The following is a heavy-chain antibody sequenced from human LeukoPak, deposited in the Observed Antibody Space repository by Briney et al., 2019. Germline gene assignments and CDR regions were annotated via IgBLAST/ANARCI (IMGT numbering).Heavy chain of an antibody. CDR1: GYTFTSYG. J-gene: IGHJ5*02. CDR2: LSAYNGNT. CDR3: AREGDGDYGDYNWFDP. V-gene: IGHV1-18*01. D-gene: IGHD4-17*01. Sequence: ASVKVSCKASGYTFTSYGISWVRQAPGQGLEWMGWLSAYNGNTNYAQKLQGRVTMTTDTSTSTAYMELRSLRSDDTAVYYCAREGDGDYGDYNWFDPWGQGTLVTVSS.